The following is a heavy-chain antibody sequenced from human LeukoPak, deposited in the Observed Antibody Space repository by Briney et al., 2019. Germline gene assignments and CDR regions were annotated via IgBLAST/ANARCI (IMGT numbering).Heavy chain of an antibody. V-gene: IGHV1-2*02. CDR2: INPNSGGT. Sequence: GASVKVSCKASGYTFTGYYMHWVRQAPGQGLEWMGWINPNSGGTNYAQKFQGRVTMTRDTSISTAYMELSRLRSDDTAVYYCARSPGELLWFGVRAFDIWGQGTMVTVSS. D-gene: IGHD3-10*01. CDR3: ARSPGELLWFGVRAFDI. J-gene: IGHJ3*02. CDR1: GYTFTGYY.